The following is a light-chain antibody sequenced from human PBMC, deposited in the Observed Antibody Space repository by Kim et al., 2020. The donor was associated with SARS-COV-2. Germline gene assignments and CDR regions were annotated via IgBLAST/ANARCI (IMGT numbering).Light chain of an antibody. J-gene: IGKJ1*01. CDR2: KAS. CDR1: QSVADW. CDR3: QHYYDYSWT. Sequence: DIQMTQSPSTLSASVGDRVTITCRASQSVADWLAWFQQKAGEPPKVLISKASNLESGVPSRFSGSGSGTEFTLTISSLQPDDFATYFCQHYYDYSWTFGQGTKVEIK. V-gene: IGKV1-5*03.